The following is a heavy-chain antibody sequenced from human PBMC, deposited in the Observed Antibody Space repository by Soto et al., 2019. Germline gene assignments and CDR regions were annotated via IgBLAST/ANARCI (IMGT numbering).Heavy chain of an antibody. D-gene: IGHD3-10*01. CDR2: ISAYDGGT. CDR3: ARIGGYQLLADFDY. CDR1: GYTFNAYG. V-gene: IGHV1-18*01. Sequence: VASVKVSCKASGYTFNAYGISWVRQAPGQGLEWMGWISAYDGGTKYAQNLQDRVTMTTDASTNTAHMELRSLRSDDTALYFCARIGGYQLLADFDYWGQGTPVTVSS. J-gene: IGHJ4*02.